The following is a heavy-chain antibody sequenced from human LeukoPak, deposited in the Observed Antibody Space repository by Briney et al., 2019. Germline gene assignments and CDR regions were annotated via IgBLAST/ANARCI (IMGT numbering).Heavy chain of an antibody. D-gene: IGHD4-17*01. CDR2: IYSGGST. CDR1: GFTVSSNY. CDR3: ARERGYGNWFDP. Sequence: GGSLRLSCAASGFTVSSNYMSWARQAPGKGLEWVSVIYSGGSTYYADSVKGRFTISRDNSKNTLYLQMNSLRAEDTAVYYCARERGYGNWFDPWGQGTLVTVSS. V-gene: IGHV3-66*01. J-gene: IGHJ5*02.